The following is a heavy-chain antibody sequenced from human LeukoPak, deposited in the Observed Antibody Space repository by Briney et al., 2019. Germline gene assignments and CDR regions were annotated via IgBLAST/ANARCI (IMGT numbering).Heavy chain of an antibody. CDR1: GYTFTSYY. D-gene: IGHD3-16*01. J-gene: IGHJ3*02. CDR3: ARVACDYVWGSPGAFDI. Sequence: ASVKVSRKASGYTFTSYYMHWVRQAPGQGLEWMGIINPSGGSTSYAQKFQGRVTMTRDTSTSTVYMELSSLRSEDTAVYYCARVACDYVWGSPGAFDIWGQGTMVTVSS. V-gene: IGHV1-46*01. CDR2: INPSGGST.